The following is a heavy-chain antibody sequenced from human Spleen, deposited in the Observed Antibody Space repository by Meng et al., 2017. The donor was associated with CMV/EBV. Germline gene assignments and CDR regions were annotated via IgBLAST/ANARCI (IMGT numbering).Heavy chain of an antibody. Sequence: QDPLCKTEAALNKPGPQGRVSVKASGDPYRSYAISWVRQAPGPGLEWMGGIIPVYGTANYAAKFQGRVTITAVESTGTVYMELTTLGSEDTAVYYCATHPRRLLIPPPFDYWGQGTLVTVSS. V-gene: IGHV1-69*12. CDR1: GDPYRSYA. D-gene: IGHD2/OR15-2a*01. CDR2: IIPVYGTA. CDR3: ATHPRRLLIPPPFDY. J-gene: IGHJ4*02.